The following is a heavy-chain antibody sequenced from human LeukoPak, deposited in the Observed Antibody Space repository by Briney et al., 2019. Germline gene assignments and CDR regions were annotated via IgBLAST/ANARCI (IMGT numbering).Heavy chain of an antibody. Sequence: YPSETLSLTCAVYGGSFSGYYWSWIRQPPGKGLEWIGEINHSGSTNYNPSLKSRVTISVDTSKNQFSLKLSSVTAADTAVYYCARGQRRRYYDSSGYLNWGQGTLVTVSS. CDR2: INHSGST. CDR3: ARGQRRRYYDSSGYLN. J-gene: IGHJ4*02. CDR1: GGSFSGYY. D-gene: IGHD3-22*01. V-gene: IGHV4-34*01.